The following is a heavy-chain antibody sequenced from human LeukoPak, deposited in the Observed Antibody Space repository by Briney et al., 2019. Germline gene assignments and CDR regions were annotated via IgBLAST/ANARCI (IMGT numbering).Heavy chain of an antibody. Sequence: GGSLRLSCAASGFTFRTYSMNWVRQAPGKGLEWVSYISSSGTPIYYADSVKGRFSLSRDNAKNSMYLQMNSLRHEDTAVYYCARGAHATIEELESTGFDYWGQGTLVTVSS. CDR2: ISSSGTPI. CDR1: GFTFRTYS. D-gene: IGHD5-12*01. CDR3: ARGAHATIEELESTGFDY. V-gene: IGHV3-48*02. J-gene: IGHJ4*02.